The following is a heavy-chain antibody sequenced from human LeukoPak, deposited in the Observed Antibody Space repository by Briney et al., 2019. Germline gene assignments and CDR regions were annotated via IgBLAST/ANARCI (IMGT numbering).Heavy chain of an antibody. CDR2: ISGSGGST. J-gene: IGHJ6*02. D-gene: IGHD6-19*01. CDR1: GFTFSSYA. CDR3: AKSKQWLDHGMDV. Sequence: GGSLRLSCAASGFTFSSYAMHWVRQAPGKGLEWVSAISGSGGSTYYADSVKGRFTISRDNSKNTLYLQMNSLRAEDTAVYYCAKSKQWLDHGMDVWGQGTTVTVSS. V-gene: IGHV3-23*01.